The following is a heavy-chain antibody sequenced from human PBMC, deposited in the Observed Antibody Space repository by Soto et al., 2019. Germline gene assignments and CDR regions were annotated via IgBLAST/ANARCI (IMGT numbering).Heavy chain of an antibody. D-gene: IGHD6-6*01. Sequence: GGSLILSCIGSGFKFDDYVMHWVRQVTGKGPEWLSGSSWNSAYIGYAESVKGRCTSSRDNDKHSLYLQINSLRPEDTGLYYCVKDMSYGSSSSFQYWGQGTQVTVSS. V-gene: IGHV3-9*01. CDR1: GFKFDDYV. CDR2: SSWNSAYI. J-gene: IGHJ4*02. CDR3: VKDMSYGSSSSFQY.